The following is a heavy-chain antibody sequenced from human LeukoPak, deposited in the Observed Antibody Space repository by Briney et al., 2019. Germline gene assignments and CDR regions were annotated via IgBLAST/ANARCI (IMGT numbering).Heavy chain of an antibody. CDR2: IYYSGST. J-gene: IGHJ3*02. D-gene: IGHD6-19*01. V-gene: IGHV4-59*08. CDR1: GGSISSYY. Sequence: SETLSLTCTVSGGSISSYYWSWIRQPPGKGLEWLGYIYYSGSTNYNPSLKSRVTISVDTSKNQFSLKLSSVTAADTAVYYCARYSSGWYSDAFDIWGQGTMVTVSS. CDR3: ARYSSGWYSDAFDI.